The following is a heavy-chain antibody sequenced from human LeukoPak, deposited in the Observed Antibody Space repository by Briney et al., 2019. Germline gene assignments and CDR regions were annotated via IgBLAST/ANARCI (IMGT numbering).Heavy chain of an antibody. CDR3: AKQSVSGYTSAWDSYFDV. V-gene: IGHV3-23*01. J-gene: IGHJ2*01. CDR2: ISGSGGTT. D-gene: IGHD6-25*01. Sequence: GGSLRLSCAASGFTFSNYAMSWVRQAPGKGLEWVSAISGSGGTTYYADSVRGRFSTSRDNSDNTLFLQMNSLRAEDTAVYYCAKQSVSGYTSAWDSYFDVWGRGTLVTVSS. CDR1: GFTFSNYA.